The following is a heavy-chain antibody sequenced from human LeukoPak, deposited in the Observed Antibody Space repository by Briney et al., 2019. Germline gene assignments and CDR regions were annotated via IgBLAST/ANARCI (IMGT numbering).Heavy chain of an antibody. CDR2: INPNSGGT. CDR1: GYTFTGYY. CDR3: ARDYYGSGSYYQLGY. V-gene: IGHV1-2*02. D-gene: IGHD3-10*01. Sequence: ASVKVSCKASGYTFTGYYMHWVRQAPGQGLEWMGWINPNSGGTKYAQKFQGRVTMTRDTSITTVYMELSSLRSDDTAVYYCARDYYGSGSYYQLGYWGLGTLVTVSS. J-gene: IGHJ4*02.